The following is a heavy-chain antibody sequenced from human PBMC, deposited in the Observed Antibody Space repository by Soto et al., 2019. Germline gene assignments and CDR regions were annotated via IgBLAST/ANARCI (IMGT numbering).Heavy chain of an antibody. CDR3: TRSPVLVRGVRAFDY. D-gene: IGHD3-10*01. CDR1: GFIFSRYD. Sequence: GGSLRLSCAASGFIFSRYDMHWVRQVTGRSLEWVAAIGTAGDSYYPGSVKGRFTISRDNAKNSLYLHMNSLRAGDTAVYYCTRSPVLVRGVRAFDYWGQGTLVTVSS. V-gene: IGHV3-13*01. J-gene: IGHJ4*02. CDR2: IGTAGDS.